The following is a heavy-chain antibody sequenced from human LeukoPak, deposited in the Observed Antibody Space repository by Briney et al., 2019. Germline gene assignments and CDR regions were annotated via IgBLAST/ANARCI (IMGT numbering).Heavy chain of an antibody. V-gene: IGHV3-7*03. CDR2: IKQDGSEK. J-gene: IGHJ3*02. CDR3: ARGLRFLEWTYAFDI. D-gene: IGHD3-3*01. Sequence: ETLSLTCAVYGGSFSGYYWSWVRQAPGKGLEWVANIKQDGSEKYYVDSVKGRFTISRDNAKNSLYLQMNSLRAEDTAVYYCARGLRFLEWTYAFDIWGQGTMVTVSS. CDR1: GGSFSGYY.